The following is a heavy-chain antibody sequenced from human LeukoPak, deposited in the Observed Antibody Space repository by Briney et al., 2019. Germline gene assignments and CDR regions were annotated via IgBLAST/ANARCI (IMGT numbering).Heavy chain of an antibody. CDR3: ARRYGSGSYYNFDY. J-gene: IGHJ4*02. Sequence: ASVKVSCKASGYTFTGSYMHWVRQAPGQGLEWMGWINPNSGGTNYAQKFQARVTMTRDTSISTAYMELSRLRSDDTAVYYCARRYGSGSYYNFDYWGQGTLVTVSS. CDR1: GYTFTGSY. CDR2: INPNSGGT. V-gene: IGHV1-2*02. D-gene: IGHD3-10*01.